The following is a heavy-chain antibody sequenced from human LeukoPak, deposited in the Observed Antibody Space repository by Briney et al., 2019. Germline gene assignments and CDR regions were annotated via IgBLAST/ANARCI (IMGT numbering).Heavy chain of an antibody. CDR2: IYYSGST. D-gene: IGHD1-26*01. V-gene: IGHV4-31*03. CDR3: ARDSGSVVPI. CDR1: GGSISSGGSY. J-gene: IGHJ3*02. Sequence: SETLSLTCTVSGGSISSGGSYWSWIRQHPGKGLEWIGYIYYSGSTYYNPSLKSRVTISVDTSKNQFSLKPSSVTAADTAVYYCARDSGSVVPIWGQGTMVTVSS.